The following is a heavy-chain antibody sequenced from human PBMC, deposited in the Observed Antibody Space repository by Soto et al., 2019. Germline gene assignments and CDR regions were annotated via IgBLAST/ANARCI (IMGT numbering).Heavy chain of an antibody. CDR2: IYSGGST. CDR1: GFTVSSNY. J-gene: IGHJ6*03. D-gene: IGHD6-19*01. Sequence: GGSLRLSCAASGFTVSSNYMSWVRQAPGKGLEWVSVIYSGGSTYYADSVKGRFTISRDNSKNTLYLQMNSLRAEDTAVYYCARSQAGYSCGLQTFKYYYYMDVWGKGTTVTVSS. V-gene: IGHV3-66*01. CDR3: ARSQAGYSCGLQTFKYYYYMDV.